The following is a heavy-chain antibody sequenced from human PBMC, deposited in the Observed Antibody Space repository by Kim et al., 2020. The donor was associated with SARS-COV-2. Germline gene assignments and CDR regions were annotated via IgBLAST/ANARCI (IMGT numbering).Heavy chain of an antibody. V-gene: IGHV1-2*02. D-gene: IGHD2-15*01. CDR1: GYTFTGYY. CDR3: ARKALFDRWQHFDY. CDR2: INPNSGGT. Sequence: ASVKVSCKASGYTFTGYYMHWVRQAPGQGLEWMGWINPNSGGTNYAQKFQGRVTMTRDTSISTAYMELSRLRSDDTAVYYCARKALFDRWQHFDYWGQGTLVTVSS. J-gene: IGHJ4*02.